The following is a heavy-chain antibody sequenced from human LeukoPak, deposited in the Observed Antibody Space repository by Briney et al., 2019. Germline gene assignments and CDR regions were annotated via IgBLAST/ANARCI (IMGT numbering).Heavy chain of an antibody. CDR2: ISYDGSNK. CDR3: QMAVLVGATRGGYYFDY. V-gene: IGHV3-30*04. Sequence: SGGSLRLSCAASGFTFSSYAMHWVRQAPGKGLEWVAVISYDGSNKYYADSVKGRFIISRDNSKNTLYLQMNSLRSEDTAVYYCQMAVLVGATRGGYYFDYWGQGTLVTVSS. CDR1: GFTFSSYA. J-gene: IGHJ4*02. D-gene: IGHD1-26*01.